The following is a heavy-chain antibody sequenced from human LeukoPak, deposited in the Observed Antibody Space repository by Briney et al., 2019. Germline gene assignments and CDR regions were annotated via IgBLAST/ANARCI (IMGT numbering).Heavy chain of an antibody. J-gene: IGHJ4*02. Sequence: PGGSLRLSCAASGFTVSSNYMSWVRQAPGKGLEWVSVIYSGGSTYYADSVKGRFAISRDNSKNTLYLQMNSLRAEDTAVYYCARDDYGVFDYWGQGTLVTVSS. CDR1: GFTVSSNY. V-gene: IGHV3-66*01. CDR2: IYSGGST. CDR3: ARDDYGVFDY. D-gene: IGHD4-17*01.